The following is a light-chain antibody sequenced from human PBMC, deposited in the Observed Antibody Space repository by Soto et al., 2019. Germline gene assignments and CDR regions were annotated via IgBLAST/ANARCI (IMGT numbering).Light chain of an antibody. J-gene: IGLJ1*01. CDR1: SSDVGSYNR. Sequence: QSVLTQPPSVSGSPGQSVTISCTVTSSDVGSYNRVSWYQQSPGTAPKLMIYEVSNRPSGVPDRFSGSKSGNTASLTISGLQDEDEADYYYSLYTSSNTFVFGTGTKVTVL. CDR3: SLYTSSNTFV. CDR2: EVS. V-gene: IGLV2-18*01.